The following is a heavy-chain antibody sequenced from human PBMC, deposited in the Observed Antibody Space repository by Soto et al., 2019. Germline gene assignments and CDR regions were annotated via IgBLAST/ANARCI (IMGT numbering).Heavy chain of an antibody. CDR2: VHYSGTI. CDR3: VRGADRYKCGF. CDR1: GDSIINGIYY. D-gene: IGHD2-21*02. V-gene: IGHV4-31*03. Sequence: QVQVQESGPGLVKPSQTLSLTCTVSGDSIINGIYYWTWIRQHPGKGLEWIGHVHYSGTIYYNPSRRGRVTMSVDTSKNQVSRELRSVTVADTAVYYCVRGADRYKCGFWGQGTLVTVSS. J-gene: IGHJ4*02.